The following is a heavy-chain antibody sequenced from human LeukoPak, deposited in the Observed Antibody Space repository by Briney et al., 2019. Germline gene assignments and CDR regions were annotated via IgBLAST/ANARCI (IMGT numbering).Heavy chain of an antibody. CDR3: ARDRMSCRNNCPEY. V-gene: IGHV3-21*01. Sequence: GGSLRLSCAASGFTFSSYSMNWVRQAPGKGLEWVSSISSGSSYIYYADSVKGRFTISRDNAKNSLYLQMNSLRAEDTAVYYCARDRMSCRNNCPEYWGQGTLVTVSS. CDR1: GFTFSSYS. CDR2: ISSGSSYI. D-gene: IGHD1/OR15-1a*01. J-gene: IGHJ4*02.